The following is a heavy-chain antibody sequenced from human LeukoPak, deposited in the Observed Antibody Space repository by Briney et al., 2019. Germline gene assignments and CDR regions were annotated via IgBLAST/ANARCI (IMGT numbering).Heavy chain of an antibody. J-gene: IGHJ4*02. D-gene: IGHD3-22*01. CDR2: INPSGGST. CDR3: ARGGYYYDSSGYYYFDY. Sequence: ASVKVSCKASGYTFTSYYTHWVRQAPGQGLEWMGIINPSGGSTSYAQKFQGRVAMTRDTSTSTVYMELSSLRSEDTAVYYCARGGYYYDSSGYYYFDYWGQGTLVTVSS. V-gene: IGHV1-46*01. CDR1: GYTFTSYY.